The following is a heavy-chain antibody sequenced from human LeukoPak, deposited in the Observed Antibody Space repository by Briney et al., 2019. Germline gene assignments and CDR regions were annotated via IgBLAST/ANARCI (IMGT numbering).Heavy chain of an antibody. CDR3: AREDGSSSDAFDI. Sequence: GGSLSLSCAASGFTVSSNYMSWVRQPPGKGLEWVSVIYSGGSTYYPDSVKGRFTISRDNSKNTLYLQMNGLRAEDTAVYYCAREDGSSSDAFDIWGQGTMVTVSS. CDR2: IYSGGST. J-gene: IGHJ3*02. V-gene: IGHV3-53*01. CDR1: GFTVSSNY. D-gene: IGHD3-10*01.